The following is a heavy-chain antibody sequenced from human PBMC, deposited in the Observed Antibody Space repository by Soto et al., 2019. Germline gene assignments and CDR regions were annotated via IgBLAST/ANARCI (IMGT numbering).Heavy chain of an antibody. D-gene: IGHD3-10*01. CDR3: ARAPDYYGSGSYYANGMDV. J-gene: IGHJ6*02. Sequence: GASVKVSCKASGGTFSSYAISWVRQAPGQGLEWMGGIIPIFGTANYAQKFQGRVTITADESTSTAYMELSSLRSEDTAVYYCARAPDYYGSGSYYANGMDVWGQGTTVTVS. V-gene: IGHV1-69*13. CDR1: GGTFSSYA. CDR2: IIPIFGTA.